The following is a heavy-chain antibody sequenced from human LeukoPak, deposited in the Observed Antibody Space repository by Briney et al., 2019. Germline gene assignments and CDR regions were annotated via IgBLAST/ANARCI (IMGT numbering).Heavy chain of an antibody. Sequence: SQTLSLTCTVSGGSISSAGYYWSWIRQRPGKGLEWMGFIYYSGTTYYNPSLKSRVFISLNTSQNQVSLQLSPVTAADTAVYYCARATGGAAAADFDPWGQGTLVTVSS. J-gene: IGHJ5*02. D-gene: IGHD6-13*01. CDR2: IYYSGTT. V-gene: IGHV4-31*03. CDR3: ARATGGAAAADFDP. CDR1: GGSISSAGYY.